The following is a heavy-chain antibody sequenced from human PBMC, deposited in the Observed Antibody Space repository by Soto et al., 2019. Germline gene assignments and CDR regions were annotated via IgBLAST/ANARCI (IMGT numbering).Heavy chain of an antibody. CDR3: ARADYDVLTGYYTSSYYFDY. CDR2: IKPSSGGT. J-gene: IGHJ4*02. V-gene: IGHV1-2*02. D-gene: IGHD3-9*01. Sequence: ASVKVSCKASGXRFTAYYMYWVRQAPGQGLEWMGWIKPSSGGTKYAQKFQGRVTMTRDTSISTAYMELSRLRSDDTAVYYCARADYDVLTGYYTSSYYFDYWGQGTLVTVSS. CDR1: GXRFTAYY.